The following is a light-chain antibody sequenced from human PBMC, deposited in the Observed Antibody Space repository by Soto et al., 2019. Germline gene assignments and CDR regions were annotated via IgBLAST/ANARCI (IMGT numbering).Light chain of an antibody. Sequence: DIQMTQSPSSLSASVGDRVTISCRASHDIGNYLAWYQQKPGEVPKLLFYAASTLHSGVPSRFSGSGSGTDFTLTISSLQPEDVATYYGQNYNSPPFSFGPGTKVDI. CDR1: HDIGNY. CDR2: AAS. CDR3: QNYNSPPFS. J-gene: IGKJ3*01. V-gene: IGKV1-27*01.